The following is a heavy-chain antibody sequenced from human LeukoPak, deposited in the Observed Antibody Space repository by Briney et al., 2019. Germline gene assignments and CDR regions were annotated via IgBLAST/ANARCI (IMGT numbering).Heavy chain of an antibody. Sequence: GGSLRLSCAASGFTFSSYAMSWVRQAPAKGLEWVSAISGSGGSTYYADSVKGRFTISRDNSKNTLYLQMNSLRAEDTAVYYCAKGEGRYEAEYFQHWGQGTLVTVSS. V-gene: IGHV3-23*01. CDR3: AKGEGRYEAEYFQH. J-gene: IGHJ1*01. CDR1: GFTFSSYA. D-gene: IGHD1-14*01. CDR2: ISGSGGST.